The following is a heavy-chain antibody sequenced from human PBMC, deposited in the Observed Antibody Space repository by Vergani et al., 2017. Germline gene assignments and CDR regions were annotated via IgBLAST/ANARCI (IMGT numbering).Heavy chain of an antibody. D-gene: IGHD5-24*01. V-gene: IGHV3-73*01. CDR2: IRSKANSYAT. J-gene: IGHJ4*02. Sequence: EVQLVESGGGLVQPEGSLKLSCAASGFTFSGSAMHWVRQASGKGLEWVGRIRSKANSYATAYAASVKGRFTISRDDSKNTAYLQMNSLKTEDTAVYYCTISSVGEMATTFDYWGQGTLVTVSS. CDR3: TISSVGEMATTFDY. CDR1: GFTFSGSA.